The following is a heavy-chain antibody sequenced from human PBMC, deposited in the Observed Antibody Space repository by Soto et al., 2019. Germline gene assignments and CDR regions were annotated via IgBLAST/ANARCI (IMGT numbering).Heavy chain of an antibody. CDR1: GYTFTSYG. CDR3: ARDPPYGSGSYYEVEDAFDI. V-gene: IGHV1-18*04. J-gene: IGHJ3*02. Sequence: GASVKVSCKASGYTFTSYGISWVRQAPGQGLEWMGWISAYNGNTNYAQKLQGRVTMTTDTSTSTAYMELRSLRSDDTAVYYCARDPPYGSGSYYEVEDAFDIWGQGTMVTVSS. CDR2: ISAYNGNT. D-gene: IGHD3-10*01.